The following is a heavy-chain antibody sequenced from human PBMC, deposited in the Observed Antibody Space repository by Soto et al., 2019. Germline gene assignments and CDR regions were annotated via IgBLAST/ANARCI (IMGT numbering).Heavy chain of an antibody. Sequence: EVQLVESGGGLVQPGGSLRLSCAASGFTFNNYWMHWVRQAPGEGLVWVSRLNGDGTTTNYADSVKGRFTISRDNAKNILYLQMNSLSAEDTAVYYCARDLNWGQVDYWGQGTLVTVSS. D-gene: IGHD3-16*01. CDR1: GFTFNNYW. J-gene: IGHJ4*02. CDR3: ARDLNWGQVDY. CDR2: LNGDGTTT. V-gene: IGHV3-74*01.